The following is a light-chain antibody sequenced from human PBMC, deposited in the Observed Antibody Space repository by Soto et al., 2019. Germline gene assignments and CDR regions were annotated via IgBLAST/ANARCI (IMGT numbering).Light chain of an antibody. J-gene: IGKJ5*01. CDR1: QSVRSN. V-gene: IGKV3-15*01. CDR2: EAS. Sequence: EIVMTQSPATLSVSPGERFTLSYRASQSVRSNLAWYQQKPGQAPRLLIYEASTRATGVPARFSGSGSGTEFTLTISSLQSEDFAVYYCQQYNNWPITFGQGTRLEIK. CDR3: QQYNNWPIT.